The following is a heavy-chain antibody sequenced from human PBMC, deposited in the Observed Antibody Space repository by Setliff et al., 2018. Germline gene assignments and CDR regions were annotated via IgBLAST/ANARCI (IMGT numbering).Heavy chain of an antibody. J-gene: IGHJ6*03. D-gene: IGHD6-19*01. V-gene: IGHV3-74*01. CDR3: ARAGIALATPKEYFHYYHMDV. CDR1: GFTFSMYC. CDR2: SNSDGSNM. Sequence: GGSLRLSCAASGFTFSMYCMHWVRQGPGKGLGWVSRSNSDGSNMIYVDSVKGRFTVSRDNAKNTVYLQMNSMRAEDTGVYFCARAGIALATPKEYFHYYHMDVWGKATTVTVSS.